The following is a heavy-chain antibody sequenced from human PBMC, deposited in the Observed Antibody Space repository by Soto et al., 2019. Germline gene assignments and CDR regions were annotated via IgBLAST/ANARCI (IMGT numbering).Heavy chain of an antibody. V-gene: IGHV3-53*01. Sequence: GVSLRLSCSASGISVSNNFMSWVRLPPGKGPEWVSIIYAGGSAFYADSVKGRFTISRHNSKNTVFLQMNSLRDEDTAVYYCARGVWVPGDSSSWYDYWGQGTLVTVSS. CDR1: GISVSNNF. J-gene: IGHJ4*02. CDR3: ARGVWVPGDSSSWYDY. D-gene: IGHD6-13*01. CDR2: IYAGGSA.